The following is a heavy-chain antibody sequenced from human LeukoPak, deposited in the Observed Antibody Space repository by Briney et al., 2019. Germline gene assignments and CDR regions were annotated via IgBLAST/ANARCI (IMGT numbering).Heavy chain of an antibody. J-gene: IGHJ4*02. CDR1: GGSISSYY. Sequence: KSSETLSLTCTVSGGSISSYYWSWIRQPPGKGLEWIGYIYTSGSTNYNPSLKSRVTISVDTSKNQFSLKLSSVTAADTAVYYCARHLEMATNYFDYWGQGTLVTVSS. D-gene: IGHD5-24*01. CDR2: IYTSGST. CDR3: ARHLEMATNYFDY. V-gene: IGHV4-4*09.